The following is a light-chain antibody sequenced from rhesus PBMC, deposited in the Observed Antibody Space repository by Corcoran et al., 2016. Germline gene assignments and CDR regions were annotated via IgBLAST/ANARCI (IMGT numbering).Light chain of an antibody. CDR2: KAS. J-gene: IGKJ4*01. CDR3: LQYSSSPLT. Sequence: DIQMTQSPSSLSASVGDTVTITCRASQSISSWVDWYQQKPGKAPKLLIYKASSLQSGVPSRVSGSGSGTDFTITIRSLQPEDFATYYCLQYSSSPLTFGGGTKVEIK. V-gene: IGKV1-22*01. CDR1: QSISSW.